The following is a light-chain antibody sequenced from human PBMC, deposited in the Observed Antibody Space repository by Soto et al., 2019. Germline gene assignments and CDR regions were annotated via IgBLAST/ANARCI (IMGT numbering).Light chain of an antibody. CDR2: GAS. J-gene: IGKJ4*01. Sequence: VLTQSPDTLSVSPGERATLSCRASQSVSSYLAWYQQKPGRAHRLLIYGASSRATGIPDRFSGSGSGTDFTLTISRLEPEDFAMYYCQQYGYLVTFGGGTKVDIK. V-gene: IGKV3-20*01. CDR3: QQYGYLVT. CDR1: QSVSSY.